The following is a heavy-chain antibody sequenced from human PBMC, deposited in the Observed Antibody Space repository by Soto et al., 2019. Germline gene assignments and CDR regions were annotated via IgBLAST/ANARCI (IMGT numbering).Heavy chain of an antibody. CDR3: AREDILGTRSFDY. Sequence: PGGSLRLSCAASGFTFSSYGMHWFRQAPGKGLEWVSYISSNSATIYDTDSGRGRLTISRDNAKNSLYLQMNSLRDEDTAVYYCAREDILGTRSFDYWGQGTLVTVSS. CDR1: GFTFSSYG. J-gene: IGHJ4*02. CDR2: ISSNSATI. V-gene: IGHV3-48*02. D-gene: IGHD1-26*01.